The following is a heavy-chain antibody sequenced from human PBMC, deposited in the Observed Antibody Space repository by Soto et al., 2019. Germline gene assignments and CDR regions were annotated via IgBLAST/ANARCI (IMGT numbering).Heavy chain of an antibody. V-gene: IGHV3-21*01. CDR3: ARDLVATTPQGGAFDM. D-gene: IGHD5-12*01. Sequence: GGSLRLSCAASGFTLSSYSMTWVRQAPGKGLEWVSSISSSATYIYSSDSLKGRFTISRDNTKNSLYLQMSGLRAEDTAVYYFARDLVATTPQGGAFDMWGPGTMGTVS. CDR1: GFTLSSYS. CDR2: ISSSATYI. J-gene: IGHJ3*02.